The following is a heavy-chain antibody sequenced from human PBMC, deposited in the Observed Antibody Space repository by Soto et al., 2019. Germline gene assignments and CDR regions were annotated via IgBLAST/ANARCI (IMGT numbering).Heavy chain of an antibody. CDR1: GFTFDDYA. V-gene: IGHV3-9*01. CDR3: AKDYCSSTSCYFPYYYYYMDV. J-gene: IGHJ6*03. D-gene: IGHD2-2*01. Sequence: GGSLRLSCAASGFTFDDYAMHWVRQAPGKGLEWVSGISWNSGSIGYADSVKGRFTISRDNAKNSLYLQMNSLRAEDTALYYCAKDYCSSTSCYFPYYYYYMDVWGKGTTVTVSS. CDR2: ISWNSGSI.